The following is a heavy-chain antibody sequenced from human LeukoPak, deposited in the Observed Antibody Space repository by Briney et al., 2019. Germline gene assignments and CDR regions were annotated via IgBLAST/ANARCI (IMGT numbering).Heavy chain of an antibody. J-gene: IGHJ4*02. Sequence: ASVKVSCKASGYTFTSYGISWVRQAPGQGLEWMGWISAYNGNTNYAQKLQGRVTMTTDTSTSTAYMELRSLRSDDTAVYYCARAELVRGVPYYFDYWGQGTLVTVSS. V-gene: IGHV1-18*01. CDR2: ISAYNGNT. CDR1: GYTFTSYG. D-gene: IGHD3-10*01. CDR3: ARAELVRGVPYYFDY.